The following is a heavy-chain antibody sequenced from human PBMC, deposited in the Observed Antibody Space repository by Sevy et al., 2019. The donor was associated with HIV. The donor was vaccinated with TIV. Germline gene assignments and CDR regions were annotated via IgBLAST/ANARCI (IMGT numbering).Heavy chain of an antibody. CDR3: ARAVFSTSGTYYFDY. CDR1: GASITTNY. Sequence: SETLSLTCIVSGASITTNYWSWIRQPAGKGLELIGRIYNSGNTDYNTNYNPSLESRVSMSIDTSKNQFSLNLSSVIVADTAVYYCARAVFSTSGTYYFDYWGQGTLVTVSS. D-gene: IGHD5-12*01. J-gene: IGHJ4*02. CDR2: IYNSGNTDYNT. V-gene: IGHV4-4*07.